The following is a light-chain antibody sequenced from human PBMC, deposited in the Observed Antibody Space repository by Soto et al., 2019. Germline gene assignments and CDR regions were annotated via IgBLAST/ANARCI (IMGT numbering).Light chain of an antibody. V-gene: IGKV3-20*01. J-gene: IGKJ5*01. Sequence: EIVLTQSPGTLSLSPGERATLSCRASQRVSSGYVAWYQQKPGQAPGLLIYGASSRATGIPDRFRASASGTDFTLTISRLEPEDFAVYFCQQYGGSPAITFGQGTRLEIK. CDR2: GAS. CDR1: QRVSSGY. CDR3: QQYGGSPAIT.